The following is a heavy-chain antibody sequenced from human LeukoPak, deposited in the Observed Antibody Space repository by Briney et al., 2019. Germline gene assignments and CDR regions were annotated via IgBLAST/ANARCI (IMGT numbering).Heavy chain of an antibody. CDR3: AAVSVDYGESSFDF. J-gene: IGHJ4*02. Sequence: KSGGSLRLSCAASGFTFSNAWMSWVRQAPGKGLEWVGRIKSKTDGGTTDYAEPVKGRFTISRDDSKKTLYLQMNSLKTEDTALYYCAAVSVDYGESSFDFWGQGTLVTVSS. CDR2: IKSKTDGGTT. CDR1: GFTFSNAW. V-gene: IGHV3-15*01. D-gene: IGHD4-17*01.